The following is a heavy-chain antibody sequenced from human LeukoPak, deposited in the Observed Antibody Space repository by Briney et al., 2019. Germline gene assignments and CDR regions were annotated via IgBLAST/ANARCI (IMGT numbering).Heavy chain of an antibody. V-gene: IGHV4-34*01. CDR3: ARGRMFDV. J-gene: IGHJ6*04. Sequence: SETLSLTCTVSGGSISSYYWSWIRQPPGKGLEWIGEINHSGSTNYNPSLKSRVTISVDTSKNQFSLKLSSVTAADTAVYYCARGRMFDVWGKGTTVTVSS. CDR1: GGSISSYY. D-gene: IGHD3-10*02. CDR2: INHSGST.